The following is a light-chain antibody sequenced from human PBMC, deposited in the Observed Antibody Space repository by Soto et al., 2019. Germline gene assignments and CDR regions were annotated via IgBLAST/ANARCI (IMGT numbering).Light chain of an antibody. CDR1: QSVSSSS. CDR2: DAS. J-gene: IGKJ2*01. Sequence: GLTQSPATLSLSPGVRATLSCGARQSVSSSSFAWYQQKPGLAPRLLIYDASIRATSIPDRFSGSGSGTDFTLTISRLEPEEFAVYYCQQYDTAPYTFGQGNKREIK. CDR3: QQYDTAPYT. V-gene: IGKV3D-20*01.